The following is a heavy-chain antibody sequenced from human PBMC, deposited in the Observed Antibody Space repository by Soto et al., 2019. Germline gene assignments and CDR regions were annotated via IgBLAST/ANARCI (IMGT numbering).Heavy chain of an antibody. CDR3: ARGNYYGSGSYYSGDAFDS. CDR1: GGSISSYY. D-gene: IGHD3-10*01. V-gene: IGHV4-59*01. Sequence: SETLSLTCTVSGGSISSYYWSWIRQPPGKGLEWIGYIYYSGSTNYNPSLKSRVTISVDTSKNQFSLKLSSVTAADTAVYYCARGNYYGSGSYYSGDAFDSWGQGTMVTVSS. CDR2: IYYSGST. J-gene: IGHJ3*02.